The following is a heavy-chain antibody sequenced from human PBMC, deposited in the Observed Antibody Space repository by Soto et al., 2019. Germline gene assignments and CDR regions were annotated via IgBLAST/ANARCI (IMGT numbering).Heavy chain of an antibody. J-gene: IGHJ4*02. CDR3: TCGYSSCWRPHFDY. CDR2: IHHSGST. V-gene: IGHV4-59*01. Sequence: PSETLSLTCTVSGASIRSYYWSWIRQPPGKGLEWIGFIHHSGSTNYNPSLKSRLTMSVDTSKNQFSLKLSSVTAADTAVYYCTCGYSSCWRPHFDYWGQGTLVTASS. D-gene: IGHD6-13*01. CDR1: GASIRSYY.